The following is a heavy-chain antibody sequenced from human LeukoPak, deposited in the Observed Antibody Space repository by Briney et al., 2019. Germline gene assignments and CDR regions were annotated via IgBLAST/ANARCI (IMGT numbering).Heavy chain of an antibody. CDR3: AREKNDIVLTSYYFDY. Sequence: GGSLRLSCAASGSTVRTNYMGWVRQAPGKGLEWVSVIYSGGATYYADSVKGRFTISRDNSKNTLYLQMNSLRAEDTAVYYCAREKNDIVLTSYYFDYWGQGTLVTVSS. CDR1: GSTVRTNY. V-gene: IGHV3-53*01. D-gene: IGHD5-12*01. CDR2: IYSGGAT. J-gene: IGHJ4*02.